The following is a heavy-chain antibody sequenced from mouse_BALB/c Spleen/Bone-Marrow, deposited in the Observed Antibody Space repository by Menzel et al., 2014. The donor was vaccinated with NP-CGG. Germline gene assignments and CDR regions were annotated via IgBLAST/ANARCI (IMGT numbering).Heavy chain of an antibody. D-gene: IGHD2-3*01. CDR2: IYPSDSYT. J-gene: IGHJ3*01. V-gene: IGHV1-69*02. CDR1: GYTFTSYW. CDR3: TRDDGSFAY. Sequence: VQLQQSGAELVRPGASVKLSCKASGYTFTSYWINWVKQRPGQGLEWIGNIYPSDSYTNYNQKFKDKATLTVDKSSSTADMQLSSPTSEDSAVYYCTRDDGSFAYWGQGTLVTVSA.